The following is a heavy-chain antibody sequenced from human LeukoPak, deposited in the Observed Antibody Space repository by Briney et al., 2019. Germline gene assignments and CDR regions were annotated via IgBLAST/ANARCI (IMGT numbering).Heavy chain of an antibody. D-gene: IGHD1-26*01. V-gene: IGHV3-23*01. CDR2: ITDSGGNT. CDR3: AKADGDTYYRVFGY. Sequence: PGGSLRLSCAASGFTFSSYAMNWVRQAPGKGLEWVSGITDSGGNTYYADSVKGRFTISRDNSNNMVYLQMNSLRAEDMAKYYCAKADGDTYYRVFGYWGQGILVTVSS. CDR1: GFTFSSYA. J-gene: IGHJ4*02.